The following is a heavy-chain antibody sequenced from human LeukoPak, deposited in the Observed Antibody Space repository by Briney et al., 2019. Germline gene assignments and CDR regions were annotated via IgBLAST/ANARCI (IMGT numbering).Heavy chain of an antibody. Sequence: GGSLRLSCATSGFIFSTYAMIWVRQAPGKGLEWVSAISYSGGSTFYADSVKGRFTISRDNSKNTLYLQMNSLRAEDTAVYYCAKEVTGLGLFDYWGQGTLVTVSS. CDR2: ISYSGGST. D-gene: IGHD1-14*01. CDR3: AKEVTGLGLFDY. CDR1: GFIFSTYA. J-gene: IGHJ4*02. V-gene: IGHV3-23*01.